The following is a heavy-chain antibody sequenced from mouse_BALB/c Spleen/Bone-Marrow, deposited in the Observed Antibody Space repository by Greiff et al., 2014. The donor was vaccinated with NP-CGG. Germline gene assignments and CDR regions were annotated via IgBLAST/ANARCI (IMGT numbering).Heavy chain of an antibody. Sequence: VQLQQSGAELVKPGASVKLPCTASGFNIKDTYMYWVKQRPEQGLEWIGRIDPANGNTKYDPKFQDKATITADTSSNTAYLQLSSLTSEDTAVYYCARYYYGSSLFAYWGQGTLVTVSA. J-gene: IGHJ3*01. CDR1: GFNIKDTY. CDR2: IDPANGNT. V-gene: IGHV14-3*02. D-gene: IGHD1-1*01. CDR3: ARYYYGSSLFAY.